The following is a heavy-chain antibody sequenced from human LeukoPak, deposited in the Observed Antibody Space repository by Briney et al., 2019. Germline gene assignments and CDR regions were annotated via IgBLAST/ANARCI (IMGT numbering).Heavy chain of an antibody. CDR2: ISYDGSNK. Sequence: PGGSLRLSCAASGFTFSSYAMHWVRQAPGKGLEWVAVISYDGSNKYYADSVKGRFTISRDNSKNTLYLQMNSLRAEDTAVYYCASPIVGATGNFDYWGQGTLVTVSS. CDR1: GFTFSSYA. D-gene: IGHD1-26*01. CDR3: ASPIVGATGNFDY. J-gene: IGHJ4*02. V-gene: IGHV3-30-3*01.